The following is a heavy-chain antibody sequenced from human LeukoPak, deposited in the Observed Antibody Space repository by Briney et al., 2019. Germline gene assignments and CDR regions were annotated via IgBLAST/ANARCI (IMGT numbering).Heavy chain of an antibody. D-gene: IGHD6-19*01. V-gene: IGHV4-4*07. CDR2: IYTIGST. CDR1: GGSISSYF. Sequence: SETLSLTCTVSGGSISSYFWSWIRQPAGKGLEWIGRIYTIGSTNYNPSLKSRVTMSVDTSKNQFSLKLSSVTAADTAVYYCARSGYSSGWYYFDYWGQGTLVTVSS. CDR3: ARSGYSSGWYYFDY. J-gene: IGHJ4*02.